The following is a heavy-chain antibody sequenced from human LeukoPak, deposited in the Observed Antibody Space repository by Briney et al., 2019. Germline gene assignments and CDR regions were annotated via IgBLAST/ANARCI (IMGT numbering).Heavy chain of an antibody. J-gene: IGHJ4*02. CDR2: INHSGST. CDR3: ARQGDYGFPHLVFDY. D-gene: IGHD4-17*01. CDR1: GGSFSGYY. V-gene: IGHV4-34*01. Sequence: SETLSLTCAVYGGSFSGYYWSWIRQPPGKGLEWIGEINHSGSTNYNPSLKSRVTISVDTSKNQFSLKLSSVTAADTAVYYCARQGDYGFPHLVFDYWGQGTLVTVSS.